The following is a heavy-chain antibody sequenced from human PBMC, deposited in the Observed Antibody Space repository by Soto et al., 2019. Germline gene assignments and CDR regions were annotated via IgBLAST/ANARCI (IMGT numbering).Heavy chain of an antibody. Sequence: PGGSLRLSCAASGFTFSSYSMNWVRQAPGKGLEWVSYISSSSSTIYYADSVKGRFTISRDNAKNSLYLQMNSLRAEDTAVYYCARGSTGYSSSWYGRVSWFDPWGQGTLVTVSS. CDR1: GFTFSSYS. CDR2: ISSSSSTI. D-gene: IGHD6-13*01. CDR3: ARGSTGYSSSWYGRVSWFDP. V-gene: IGHV3-48*01. J-gene: IGHJ5*02.